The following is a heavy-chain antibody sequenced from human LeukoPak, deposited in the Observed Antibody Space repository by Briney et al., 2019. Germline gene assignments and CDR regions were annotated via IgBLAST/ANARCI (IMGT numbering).Heavy chain of an antibody. Sequence: APVKVSCKVSGYTLTELSMHWVRQAPGKGLEWMGGFDPEDGETIYAQKFQGRVTMTEDTPTDTAYMELSGLRSEDTAVYYCAIYAYSGYEDWGQGTLVTVSS. D-gene: IGHD5-12*01. CDR2: FDPEDGET. V-gene: IGHV1-24*01. J-gene: IGHJ4*02. CDR3: AIYAYSGYED. CDR1: GYTLTELS.